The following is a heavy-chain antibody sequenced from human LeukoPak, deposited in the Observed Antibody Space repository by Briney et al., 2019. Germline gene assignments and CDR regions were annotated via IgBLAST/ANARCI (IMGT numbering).Heavy chain of an antibody. J-gene: IGHJ6*02. V-gene: IGHV3-30*03. CDR3: AREVRVMGSSRWADYHHYGMDV. Sequence: LGAPFILCCASAGSTFSSCGNRGCRRPPARGVEGLTVITYDGGNKYYADYMKGRFTISRDNSKTTLYLQMNSLRDEDTAVYYCAREVRVMGSSRWADYHHYGMDVWGQGTTVTVSS. CDR2: ITYDGGNK. D-gene: IGHD6-13*01. CDR1: GSTFSSCG.